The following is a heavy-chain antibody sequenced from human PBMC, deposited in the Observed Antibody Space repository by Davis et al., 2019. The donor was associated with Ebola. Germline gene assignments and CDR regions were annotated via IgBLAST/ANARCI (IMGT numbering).Heavy chain of an antibody. CDR1: GFTFSSYS. V-gene: IGHV3-21*01. CDR3: ASGRLVGATKYYYYGMDV. CDR2: ISSSSSYI. D-gene: IGHD1-26*01. Sequence: GGSLRLSCAASGFTFSSYSMNWVRQAPGKGLEWVSSISSSSSYIYYADSVKGRFTISRDNAKNSLYLQMNSLRAEDTAVYYCASGRLVGATKYYYYGMDVWGQGTTVTVSS. J-gene: IGHJ6*02.